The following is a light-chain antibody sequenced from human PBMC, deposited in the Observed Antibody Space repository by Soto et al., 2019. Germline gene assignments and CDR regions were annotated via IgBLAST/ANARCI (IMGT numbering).Light chain of an antibody. CDR1: QSISSY. Sequence: DIQMTQSPSSLSASVGDRVTITCRASQSISSYLHWYQQKPGKAPKLLIYAASSLQSGVPSRFSGSGSVTDFTLTISILQPEDFATYYCQQSYITPRTFGHGTKLEIK. J-gene: IGKJ2*01. CDR3: QQSYITPRT. V-gene: IGKV1-39*01. CDR2: AAS.